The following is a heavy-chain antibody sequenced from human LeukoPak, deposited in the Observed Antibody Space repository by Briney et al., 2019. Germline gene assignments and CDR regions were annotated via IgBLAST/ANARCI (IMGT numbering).Heavy chain of an antibody. CDR3: TRDRGWQQFDY. CDR2: IKQDGSEK. D-gene: IGHD5-24*01. CDR1: GFTFSSYW. Sequence: GGSLRLSCAASGFTFSSYWMTWVRQAPGKGLEWVANIKQDGSEKYYVDSVKGRFTISRDNAKNSLSLQMSSLRDDDTAVYYCTRDRGWQQFDYWGQGTLVTVSS. J-gene: IGHJ4*02. V-gene: IGHV3-7*01.